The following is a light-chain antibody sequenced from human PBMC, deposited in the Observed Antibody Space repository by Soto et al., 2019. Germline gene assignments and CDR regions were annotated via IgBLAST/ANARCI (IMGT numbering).Light chain of an antibody. Sequence: QSALTQPASVSGSPGQSITISCTGTSSDIGSYNYVSWYQQYPGKAPKVIIYDVTNRPSGVSDRFSGSRSGYTASLTISGLQAADEADYYCSSYTITSIVLFGGGTKLTVL. V-gene: IGLV2-14*03. CDR2: DVT. CDR3: SSYTITSIVL. CDR1: SSDIGSYNY. J-gene: IGLJ2*01.